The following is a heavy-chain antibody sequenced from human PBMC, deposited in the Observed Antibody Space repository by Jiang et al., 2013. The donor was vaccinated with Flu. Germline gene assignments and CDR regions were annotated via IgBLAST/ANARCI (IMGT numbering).Heavy chain of an antibody. CDR2: ISWNSGSI. CDR3: AKDIKVYYYGMDV. V-gene: IGHV3-9*01. J-gene: IGHJ6*02. CDR1: GFTFDDCA. Sequence: ASGFTFDDCAMHWVRQAPGKGLEWVSGISWNSGSIGYADSVKGRFTISRDNAKNSLYLQMNSLRAEDTALYYCAKDIKVYYYGMDVWGQGTTVTV.